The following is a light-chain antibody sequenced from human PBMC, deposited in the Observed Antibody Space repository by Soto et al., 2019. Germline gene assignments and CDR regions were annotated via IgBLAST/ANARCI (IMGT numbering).Light chain of an antibody. Sequence: ESVFTQSPSTLSLSPGERATLSCRASQSVSSYLAWYQQKPGQAPRLLIYDASNRATGIPARFSGSGSGTDFTLTISSLQSEDFAVYYCQQYNSWPLTFGGGTK. J-gene: IGKJ4*01. CDR2: DAS. CDR1: QSVSSY. V-gene: IGKV3-11*01. CDR3: QQYNSWPLT.